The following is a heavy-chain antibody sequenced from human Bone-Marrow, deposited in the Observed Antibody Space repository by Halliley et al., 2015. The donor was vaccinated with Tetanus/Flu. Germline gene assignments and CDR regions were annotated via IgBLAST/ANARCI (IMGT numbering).Heavy chain of an antibody. D-gene: IGHD3-3*01. J-gene: IGHJ6*02. V-gene: IGHV3-15*01. CDR2: IKSNTDSGTT. CDR3: TTESFSTIGLIFYYYYGVDV. CDR1: GITFNKAW. Sequence: SLRLSCAASGITFNKAWMTWVRQAPGKGLEWVGRIKSNTDSGTTDYAAPVKGRFTISRDDSKNTLYLQMNSLKTEDTAVYYCTTESFSTIGLIFYYYYGVDVWGQGTTVTVSS.